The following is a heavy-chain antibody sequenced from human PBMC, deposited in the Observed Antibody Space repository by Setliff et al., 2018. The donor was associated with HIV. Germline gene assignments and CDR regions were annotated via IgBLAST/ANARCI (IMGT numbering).Heavy chain of an antibody. CDR3: ARQHSESRDFDY. D-gene: IGHD3-22*01. CDR1: GGSISSSY. V-gene: IGHV4-39*01. J-gene: IGHJ4*02. Sequence: PSETLSLTCTVSGGSISSSYWGWIRQPPGKGLEWIGIIYYSGSTYYNPSLKSCVSISVDTSKNQFSLKLSSVTAADTAVYYCARQHSESRDFDYWGQGTLVTVSS. CDR2: IYYSGST.